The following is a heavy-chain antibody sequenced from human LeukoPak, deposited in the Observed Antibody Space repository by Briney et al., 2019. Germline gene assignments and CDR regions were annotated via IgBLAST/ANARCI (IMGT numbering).Heavy chain of an antibody. D-gene: IGHD3-22*01. Sequence: TGGSLRLSCAASGFTFSSYEMNWVRQAPGKGLEWVSYISSSGSTIYYADSVKGRFTISRDNAKNSLSLQMNSLRAEDTAVYYCARAYYDSSGDYWGQGTLVTVSS. J-gene: IGHJ4*02. V-gene: IGHV3-48*03. CDR2: ISSSGSTI. CDR3: ARAYYDSSGDY. CDR1: GFTFSSYE.